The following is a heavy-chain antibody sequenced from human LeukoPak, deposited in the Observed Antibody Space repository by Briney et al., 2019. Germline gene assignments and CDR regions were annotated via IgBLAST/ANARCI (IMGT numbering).Heavy chain of an antibody. CDR1: GFTFSSYG. J-gene: IGHJ4*02. D-gene: IGHD3-10*01. Sequence: PGRSLRLSCAASGFTFSSYGMHWVRQAPGKGLEWVAVISYDGSIKDYADSVKGRFTISRDNSKNTLYLQMNSLRAEDTAVYYCAKVPYGSGSFYFDYWGQGTLVTVSS. CDR2: ISYDGSIK. CDR3: AKVPYGSGSFYFDY. V-gene: IGHV3-30*18.